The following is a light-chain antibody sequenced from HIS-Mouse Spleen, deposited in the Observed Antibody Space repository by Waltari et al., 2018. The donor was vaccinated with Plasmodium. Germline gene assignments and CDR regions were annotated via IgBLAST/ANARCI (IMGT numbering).Light chain of an antibody. Sequence: QSALTQPRSVSGSPGQSVTISCTGTSSDVGGYNYVSWYQQHPGKAPKLMIYDVRKRPSGVPDRFSGSKSGNTASLTISGLQAEDEAEYYCCSYAGSYTWVFGGGTKLTVL. CDR2: DVR. V-gene: IGLV2-11*01. CDR3: CSYAGSYTWV. J-gene: IGLJ3*02. CDR1: SSDVGGYNY.